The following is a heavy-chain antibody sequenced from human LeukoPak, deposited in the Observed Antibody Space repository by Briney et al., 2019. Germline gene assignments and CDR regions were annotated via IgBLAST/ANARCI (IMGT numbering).Heavy chain of an antibody. Sequence: GESLKISCQGSGYSFTSYWIGWVRQMPGKGLEWMGIIYPGDSDTRYSPSFQGQVTISADKSISTAYLQWSSLKASDTAMYYCARNPTGGSYQGLFDYWGQGTLVTVSS. CDR3: ARNPTGGSYQGLFDY. V-gene: IGHV5-51*01. J-gene: IGHJ4*02. D-gene: IGHD1-26*01. CDR2: IYPGDSDT. CDR1: GYSFTSYW.